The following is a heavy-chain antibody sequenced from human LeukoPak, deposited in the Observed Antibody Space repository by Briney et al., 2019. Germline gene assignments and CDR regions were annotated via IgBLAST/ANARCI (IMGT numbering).Heavy chain of an antibody. Sequence: PPQTLSLTCTVSGGSISSGGYYWSWIRQHPGKGLEWIGYIYYSGSTYYNPSLKSRVTISIDTSKNQFSLKLNSVTAADTAVYYCAKSYDRSGYYVYFDFWGRGTLVTVSS. CDR2: IYYSGST. V-gene: IGHV4-31*03. J-gene: IGHJ2*01. CDR3: AKSYDRSGYYVYFDF. CDR1: GGSISSGGYY. D-gene: IGHD3-22*01.